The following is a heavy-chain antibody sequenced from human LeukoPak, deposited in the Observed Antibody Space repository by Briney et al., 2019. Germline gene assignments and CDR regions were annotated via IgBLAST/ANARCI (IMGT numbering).Heavy chain of an antibody. Sequence: SETLSLTCAVYGGSFSGYYWSWIRQPPGKGLEWIGEINHSGSTNYNPSLKSRVTISVDTSKNQFSLKLSSVTAADTAVYYCANLGVYAFNIWGQGTMVTVSS. CDR3: ANLGVYAFNI. J-gene: IGHJ3*02. D-gene: IGHD3-16*01. CDR2: INHSGST. CDR1: GGSFSGYY. V-gene: IGHV4-34*01.